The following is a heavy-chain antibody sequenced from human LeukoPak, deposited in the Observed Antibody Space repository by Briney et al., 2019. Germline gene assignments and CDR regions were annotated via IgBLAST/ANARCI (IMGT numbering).Heavy chain of an antibody. CDR2: IYNSGST. D-gene: IGHD1-26*01. CDR3: ARGGSYDHFDY. V-gene: IGHV4-61*01. Sequence: SETLSLTCTVSGGSVSSGYYYWSWIRQPPGKGLEWIGNIYNSGSTNYNPSLKSRVTISVDTSKNQFSLKLSSVTTADTAVYYCARGGSYDHFDYWGQGTLVTVSS. CDR1: GGSVSSGYYY. J-gene: IGHJ4*02.